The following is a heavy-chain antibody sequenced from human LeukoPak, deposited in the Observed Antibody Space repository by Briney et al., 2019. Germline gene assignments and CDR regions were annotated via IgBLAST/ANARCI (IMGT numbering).Heavy chain of an antibody. Sequence: GASVKVSCKASGGTFSNYAISWVRQAPGQGLEWVGGIIIVFARTNYAQNFQGRVTITADESTSTAYMELRSLRSEDTAVYYCARDRGDYSNSTGYYYYYYMDVWGKGTTVTVSS. D-gene: IGHD4-11*01. CDR2: IIIVFART. CDR1: GGTFSNYA. V-gene: IGHV1-69*01. CDR3: ARDRGDYSNSTGYYYYYYMDV. J-gene: IGHJ6*03.